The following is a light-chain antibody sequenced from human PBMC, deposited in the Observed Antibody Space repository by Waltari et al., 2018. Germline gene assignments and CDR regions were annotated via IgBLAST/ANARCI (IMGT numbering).Light chain of an antibody. Sequence: ETLMTQSPVTLSVSPGERAALSCRPSQSVRTNLAWYQQRPGQTPRLLIYGTSTRATEIPARFSGSGSGTEFTLTISSLQSEDFAVYYCQQYNDWPYTFGQGTKLEIK. J-gene: IGKJ2*01. CDR2: GTS. CDR1: QSVRTN. V-gene: IGKV3-15*01. CDR3: QQYNDWPYT.